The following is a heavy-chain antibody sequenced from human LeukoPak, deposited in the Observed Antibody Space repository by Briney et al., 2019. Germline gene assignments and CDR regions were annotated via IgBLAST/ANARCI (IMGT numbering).Heavy chain of an antibody. D-gene: IGHD2-8*01. V-gene: IGHV3-21*01. CDR3: ARELYPGEI. J-gene: IGHJ4*02. CDR2: ISRTSSDI. Sequence: GGSLRLSCTASGFTFSSYSMNWVRQAPGKGLEWVSSISRTSSDIYYADSLKGRFTTSRDNAKNSLYLQMNSLRVEDTAVYYCARELYPGEIWGQGTLVTLSS. CDR1: GFTFSSYS.